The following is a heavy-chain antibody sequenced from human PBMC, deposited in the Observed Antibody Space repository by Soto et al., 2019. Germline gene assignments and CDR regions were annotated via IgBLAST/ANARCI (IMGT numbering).Heavy chain of an antibody. J-gene: IGHJ4*02. CDR1: GFTFSSYG. CDR3: ARESGYYYFDY. Sequence: QVQLVESGGGVVQPGRSLRLSCAASGFTFSSYGMHWVRQAPGKGLEWVAVIWYDGSNKYYADSVKGRFTISRDNSKNTLYLQMNSLRAEDTAVYYCARESGYYYFDYWGQGTLFTVSS. D-gene: IGHD3-22*01. CDR2: IWYDGSNK. V-gene: IGHV3-33*01.